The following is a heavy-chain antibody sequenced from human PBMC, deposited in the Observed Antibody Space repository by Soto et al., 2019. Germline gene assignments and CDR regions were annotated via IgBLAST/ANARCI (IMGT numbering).Heavy chain of an antibody. CDR3: AGFGETTDAFDI. Sequence: QLQLQESGPGLVKPSETLSLTCTVSGGSISSSSYYWGWIRQPPGKGLEWIGSIYYSGSTYYNPSLKSRVTISVDTSKNQFSLKLSSVTAADTAVYYCAGFGETTDAFDIWGQGTMVTVSS. CDR2: IYYSGST. J-gene: IGHJ3*02. D-gene: IGHD3-10*01. CDR1: GGSISSSSYY. V-gene: IGHV4-39*01.